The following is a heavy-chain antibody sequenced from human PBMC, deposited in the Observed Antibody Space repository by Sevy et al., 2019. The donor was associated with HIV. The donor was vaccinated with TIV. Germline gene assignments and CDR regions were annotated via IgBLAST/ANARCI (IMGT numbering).Heavy chain of an antibody. J-gene: IGHJ4*02. CDR1: GSTLTRLS. V-gene: IGHV1-24*01. Sequence: ASVKVSCKVSGSTLTRLSMHWVRQAPGKGLEWTASFDPEDGKTVYAQKFQGRVTMTEDTSTDTAYMGLSSLRSEDTAVYYCATTKDYYDNSGDPFDYWGQGTLVTVSS. D-gene: IGHD3-22*01. CDR3: ATTKDYYDNSGDPFDY. CDR2: FDPEDGKT.